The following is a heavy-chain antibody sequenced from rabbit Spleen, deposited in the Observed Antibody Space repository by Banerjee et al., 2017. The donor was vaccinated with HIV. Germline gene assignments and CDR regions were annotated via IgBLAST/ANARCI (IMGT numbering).Heavy chain of an antibody. CDR3: TIATMTMAITGL. CDR1: GFSFSSSYY. Sequence: QSLEESGGDLVKPGASLTLTCTASGFSFSSSYYICWVRQAPGKGLEWIACIYAGSSGGTYYASWAKGRFTISKTSSTTVTLQMTSLTAADTATYFCTIATMTMAITGLWGPGTLVTVS. V-gene: IGHV1S40*01. D-gene: IGHD2-1*01. J-gene: IGHJ6*01. CDR2: IYAGSSGGT.